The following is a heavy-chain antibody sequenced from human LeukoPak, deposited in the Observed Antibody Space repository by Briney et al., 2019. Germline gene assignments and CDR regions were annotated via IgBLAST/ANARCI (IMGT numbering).Heavy chain of an antibody. D-gene: IGHD1-26*01. CDR2: FDPEDGET. CDR1: GYTLTELS. J-gene: IGHJ4*02. V-gene: IGHV1-24*01. Sequence: ASVKVSCKVSGYTLTELSMHWVRQAPGKGLEWMGGFDPEDGETIYAQKFQGRVTMTEDTSTDTAYMELSSLRSEDTAVYYCATSDIKVGATLAWFYWGQGTLVIVSS. CDR3: ATSDIKVGATLAWFY.